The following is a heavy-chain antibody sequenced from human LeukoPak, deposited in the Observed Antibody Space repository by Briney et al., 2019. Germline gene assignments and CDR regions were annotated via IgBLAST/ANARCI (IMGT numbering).Heavy chain of an antibody. D-gene: IGHD6-13*01. CDR2: INHSGST. Sequence: SETLSLTCAVYGGSFSGYYWNWIRQPPEKGLAWIGEINHSGSTNYNPSLKSRVTISVDTSKNQFSLKLSSVTAADTALYYCARGLISSSWRNNWFDPWGQGTLVTVSS. CDR1: GGSFSGYY. J-gene: IGHJ5*02. CDR3: ARGLISSSWRNNWFDP. V-gene: IGHV4-34*01.